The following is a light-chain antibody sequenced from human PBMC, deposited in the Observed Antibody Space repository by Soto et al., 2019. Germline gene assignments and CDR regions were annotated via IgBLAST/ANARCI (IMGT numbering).Light chain of an antibody. CDR1: RSISNW. J-gene: IGKJ3*01. CDR2: DAS. Sequence: DMQMTQSPSTLSASVGDRVTITCRASRSISNWLAWYQQRPGIAPKLLIFDASILQSGVPSRFSGSGSGTEFTLSISRLQTDDFTTEYCQQYGSFYPINFGLGTKDDIK. CDR3: QQYGSFYPIN. V-gene: IGKV1-5*01.